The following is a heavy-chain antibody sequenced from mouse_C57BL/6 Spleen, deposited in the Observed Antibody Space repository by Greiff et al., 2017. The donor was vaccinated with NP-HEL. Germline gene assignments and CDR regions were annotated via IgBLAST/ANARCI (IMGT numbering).Heavy chain of an antibody. CDR1: GFTFSSYA. V-gene: IGHV5-4*03. D-gene: IGHD2-5*01. Sequence: DVKLVESGGGLVKPGGSLKLSCAASGFTFSSYAMSWVRQTPEKRLEWVATISDGGSYTYYPDNVKGRFTISRDNAKNNLYLQMSHMKAEDTAMYYCASDLDSYYSNFAWFAYWGQGTLVTVSA. CDR2: ISDGGSYT. J-gene: IGHJ3*01. CDR3: ASDLDSYYSNFAWFAY.